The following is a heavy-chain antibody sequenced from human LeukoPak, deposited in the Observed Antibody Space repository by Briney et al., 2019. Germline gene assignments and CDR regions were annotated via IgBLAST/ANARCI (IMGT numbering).Heavy chain of an antibody. D-gene: IGHD5-18*01. CDR2: ISYDGSNK. Sequence: GGSLRLSCAASGFTFSSYAMHWVRQAPGKGLEWVAVISYDGSNKYYADSVKGRFTISRDNSKNTLYLQMNSLRAEDTAVYYCARASGYSYGQMDPGYWGQGTLVTVSS. CDR1: GFTFSSYA. J-gene: IGHJ4*02. V-gene: IGHV3-30-3*01. CDR3: ARASGYSYGQMDPGY.